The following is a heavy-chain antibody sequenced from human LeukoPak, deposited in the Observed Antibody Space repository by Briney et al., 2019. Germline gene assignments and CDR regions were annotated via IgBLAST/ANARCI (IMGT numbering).Heavy chain of an antibody. CDR1: GYTFTAYY. V-gene: IGHV1-2*06. D-gene: IGHD2/OR15-2a*01. J-gene: IGHJ4*02. Sequence: ASVKVSCTASGYTFTAYYIHWVRQAPGQGLEWMGQIDPNSDGTKYAQEFQGRVTMTRDTSISTAYMQVSRLRSDDTAVYYCATWRGSFYDYWGQGTLVTVSS. CDR3: ATWRGSFYDY. CDR2: IDPNSDGT.